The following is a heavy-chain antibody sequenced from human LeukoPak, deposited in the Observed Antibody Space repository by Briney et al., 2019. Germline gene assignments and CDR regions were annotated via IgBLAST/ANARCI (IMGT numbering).Heavy chain of an antibody. CDR3: ARVGRDGYNYVDAFDI. V-gene: IGHV3-48*03. CDR1: GFTFSSYE. CDR2: ISSSGSTI. Sequence: GGSLRLSCAASGFTFSSYEMNWVRQAPGKGLEWVSYISSSGSTIYYADSVKGRFTISRDNAKNSLYLQMNCLRAEDTAVYYCARVGRDGYNYVDAFDIWGQGTMVTVSS. J-gene: IGHJ3*02. D-gene: IGHD5-24*01.